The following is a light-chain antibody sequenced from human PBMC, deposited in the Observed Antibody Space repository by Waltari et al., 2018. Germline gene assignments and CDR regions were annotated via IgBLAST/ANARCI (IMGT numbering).Light chain of an antibody. CDR3: QSYDSSLSADV. CDR2: DNN. CDR1: SSNIGGYY. V-gene: IGLV1-40*01. Sequence: QSVLTQPPSVSGAPGQRVTISCTGSSSNIGGYYVYWYQQLPGMAPKLLIYDNNKRPSGVSDRFSGSKSGTSASLTITGLQTEDDADYYCQSYDSSLSADVFGSGTKLTVL. J-gene: IGLJ6*01.